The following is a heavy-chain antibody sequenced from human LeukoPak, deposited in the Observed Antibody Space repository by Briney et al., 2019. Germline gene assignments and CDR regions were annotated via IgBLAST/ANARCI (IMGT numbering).Heavy chain of an antibody. CDR2: IYYSGST. D-gene: IGHD3-3*01. J-gene: IGHJ6*03. Sequence: SETLSLTCTVSGGSISGYYWSWIRQPPGKGLEWIGYIYYSGSTNYNPSLKSRVTISVDTSKNQFSLKLSSVTAADTAVYYCAREGGYDFWSGYYTKNYYYYYMDVWGKGTTVTVSS. V-gene: IGHV4-59*01. CDR3: AREGGYDFWSGYYTKNYYYYYMDV. CDR1: GGSISGYY.